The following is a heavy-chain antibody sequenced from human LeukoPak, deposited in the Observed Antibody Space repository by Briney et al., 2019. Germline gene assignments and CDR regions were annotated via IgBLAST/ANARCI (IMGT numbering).Heavy chain of an antibody. CDR3: ARDYYGSGSYYPLTHFDC. CDR2: ISAYNGNT. V-gene: IGHV1-18*01. D-gene: IGHD3-10*01. J-gene: IGHJ4*02. Sequence: ATVKVSCKASGYTFTSYGISWVRQAPGQGLEWMGWISAYNGNTNYAQKLQGRVTMTTDTSTSTAYMELRSLRSDDTAVYYCARDYYGSGSYYPLTHFDCWGQGTLVTVSS. CDR1: GYTFTSYG.